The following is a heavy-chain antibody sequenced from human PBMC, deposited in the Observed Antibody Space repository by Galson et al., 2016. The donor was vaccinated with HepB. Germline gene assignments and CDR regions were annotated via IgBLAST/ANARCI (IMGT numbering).Heavy chain of an antibody. V-gene: IGHV3-30*18. Sequence: SLRLSCAASGFTFSSYGMHWVRQAPGKGLEWVAITSYDGHNKYYVHSVKGRFTISRDNSKDTLYRQMNSLISEDTGVYYCAKDRTKFDDFWSARPRSYYCGMDVWGQGTTVTVSS. CDR1: GFTFSSYG. CDR2: TSYDGHNK. J-gene: IGHJ6*02. CDR3: AKDRTKFDDFWSARPRSYYCGMDV. D-gene: IGHD3-3*01.